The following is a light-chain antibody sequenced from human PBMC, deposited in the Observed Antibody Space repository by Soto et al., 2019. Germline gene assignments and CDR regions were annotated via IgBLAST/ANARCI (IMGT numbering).Light chain of an antibody. J-gene: IGKJ1*01. CDR2: AAS. V-gene: IGKV1-39*01. CDR3: QQSYSSPWT. Sequence: DIQMTQSPSSLSASVGDRVTITCRASQSISNYLNWYQQKPGKAPKVLIYAASSLQSGVPSRFSGSGSGTDFILTISSLQPEDFATYYCQQSYSSPWTFGQGTKVEIK. CDR1: QSISNY.